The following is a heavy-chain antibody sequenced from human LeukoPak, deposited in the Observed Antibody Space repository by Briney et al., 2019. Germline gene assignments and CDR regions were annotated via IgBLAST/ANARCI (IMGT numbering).Heavy chain of an antibody. V-gene: IGHV3-23*01. CDR1: GFTFSSYA. J-gene: IGHJ4*02. CDR3: ARNHAPYYYDSSGSDY. D-gene: IGHD3-22*01. CDR2: ISGSGGST. Sequence: GGSLRLSCAASGFTFSSYAMSWVRQAPGKGLEWVSAISGSGGSTYYADSVKGRFTISRDNSKNTLYLQMNSLRAEDTAVYYCARNHAPYYYDSSGSDYWGQGTLVTVSS.